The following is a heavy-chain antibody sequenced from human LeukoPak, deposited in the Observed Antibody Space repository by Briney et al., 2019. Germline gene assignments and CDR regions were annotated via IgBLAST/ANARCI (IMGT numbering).Heavy chain of an antibody. Sequence: SETLSLTCAVYGGSITGYYWSWIRQTPGRGLEWVGEIHYTGATSYNPSLKSRATISTDTSKNQFSLRLSSVTAADTAVYYCVRGNILTGYCFDFWGQGALVTVSS. CDR1: GGSITGYY. CDR2: IHYTGAT. CDR3: VRGNILTGYCFDF. V-gene: IGHV4-34*01. D-gene: IGHD3-9*01. J-gene: IGHJ4*02.